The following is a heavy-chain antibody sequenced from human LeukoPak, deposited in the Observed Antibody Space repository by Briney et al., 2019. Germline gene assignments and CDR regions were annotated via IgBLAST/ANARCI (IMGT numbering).Heavy chain of an antibody. V-gene: IGHV3-33*08. CDR3: ARGPAAAGPFWVDP. D-gene: IGHD6-13*01. CDR2: IWYDGSNK. J-gene: IGHJ5*02. Sequence: AGRSLRLSCSASRFTVSCYGMQWVRQAPGKGLEWVAVIWYDGSNKYYADSVKGRFTISRDNSKNTLYLQMNSLRAEDTAVYYCARGPAAAGPFWVDPWGQGTLVTVSS. CDR1: RFTVSCYG.